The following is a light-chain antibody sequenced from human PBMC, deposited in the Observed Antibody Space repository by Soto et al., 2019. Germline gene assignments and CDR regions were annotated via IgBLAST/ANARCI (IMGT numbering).Light chain of an antibody. CDR3: QQRYDWPLT. CDR1: QRVSARY. V-gene: IGKV3D-20*02. CDR2: AAS. Sequence: IVLTQSPGTLSLSPGDRATLSCRASQRVSARYLAWYHQKPGQAPRLLIYAASNRATGIPARFSGSGSGTDFTLTISSLEPEDFAVYYCQQRYDWPLTFGGGTKVDIK. J-gene: IGKJ4*01.